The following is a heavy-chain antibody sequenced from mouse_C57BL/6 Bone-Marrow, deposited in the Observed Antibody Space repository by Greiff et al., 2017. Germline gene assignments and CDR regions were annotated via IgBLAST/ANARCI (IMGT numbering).Heavy chain of an antibody. Sequence: EVKLVESGGDLVKPGGSLKLSCAASGFTFSSYGMSWVRQTPDKRLEWVATISSGGSYTYYPASVKGRFTISRDNAKNTLYLQMSSLKSEATAMYYCARQGFAYWGQGTLVTVSA. CDR1: GFTFSSYG. J-gene: IGHJ3*01. CDR3: ARQGFAY. CDR2: ISSGGSYT. V-gene: IGHV5-6*02.